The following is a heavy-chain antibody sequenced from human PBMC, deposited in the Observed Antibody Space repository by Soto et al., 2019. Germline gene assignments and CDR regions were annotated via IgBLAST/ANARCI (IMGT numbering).Heavy chain of an antibody. D-gene: IGHD1-26*01. V-gene: IGHV4-39*01. J-gene: IGHJ4*02. Sequence: QLQLQESGPGLVKPSETLSLTCTVSGGSISSSSYYWGWIRQPPGKGLEWIGSIYYSGSTYYNPPLKSRVTISVDTSKNQFSLKLSSVTAADTAVYYCARSKVGATTIGYWGQGTLVTVSS. CDR1: GGSISSSSYY. CDR3: ARSKVGATTIGY. CDR2: IYYSGST.